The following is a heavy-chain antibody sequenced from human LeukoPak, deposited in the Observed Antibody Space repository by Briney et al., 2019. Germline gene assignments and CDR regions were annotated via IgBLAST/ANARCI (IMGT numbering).Heavy chain of an antibody. CDR2: VSVSGSST. J-gene: IGHJ4*02. D-gene: IGHD6-13*01. Sequence: GGSLRLFCAAYGYIFSSYAMRWVRQAPGKGLEWVSGVSVSGSSTHYADPMKGRFTISRDNSKNTVYLQMNSLTAEDTAVYYCAKYGRSTWFYLDSWGQGTLVTVSS. V-gene: IGHV3-23*01. CDR3: AKYGRSTWFYLDS. CDR1: GYIFSSYA.